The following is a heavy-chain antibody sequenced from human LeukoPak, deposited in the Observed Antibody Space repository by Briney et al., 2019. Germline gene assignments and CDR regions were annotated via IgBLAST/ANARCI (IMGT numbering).Heavy chain of an antibody. CDR1: GGTFSSYA. CDR3: ARGILGVGLWFGELYQDAFDI. J-gene: IGHJ3*02. D-gene: IGHD3-10*01. Sequence: SVKVSCKASGGTFSSYAISWVRQAPGQGLEWMGGIIPIFGTANYAQKFQGRVTITADESTSTAYMELSSLRSEDTAVYYCARGILGVGLWFGELYQDAFDIWGQGTMVTASS. CDR2: IIPIFGTA. V-gene: IGHV1-69*13.